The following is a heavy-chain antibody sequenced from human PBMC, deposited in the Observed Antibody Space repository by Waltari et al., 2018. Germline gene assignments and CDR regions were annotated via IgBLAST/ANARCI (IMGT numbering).Heavy chain of an antibody. J-gene: IGHJ4*02. CDR3: ATGYRGIPGYCSGGSCGPSEDY. CDR2: CDPEDGET. D-gene: IGHD2-15*01. Sequence: QVQLGQSGAEVKKPGASVKVSCKVSGYTLTELSMHWVRQAPGKGLEWMGGCDPEDGETIYAQKFQSRVTMTEDTSTDTAYMELSSLRSEDTAVYYCATGYRGIPGYCSGGSCGPSEDYWGQGTLVTVSS. CDR1: GYTLTELS. V-gene: IGHV1-24*01.